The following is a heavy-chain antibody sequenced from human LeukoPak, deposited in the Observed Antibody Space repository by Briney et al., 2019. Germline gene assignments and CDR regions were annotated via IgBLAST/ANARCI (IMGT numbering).Heavy chain of an antibody. J-gene: IGHJ3*02. CDR2: ISSNGGST. CDR1: GFTFSSHA. V-gene: IGHV3-64*01. Sequence: GGSLRLSCAASGFTFSSHAMHWVRQAPGKGLEYVSAISSNGGSTYYANSVKGRFTISRDNSKNTLYLQMGSLRAEDMAVYYCARVSYYDSSGYYLGAFDIWGQGTMVTVSS. D-gene: IGHD3-22*01. CDR3: ARVSYYDSSGYYLGAFDI.